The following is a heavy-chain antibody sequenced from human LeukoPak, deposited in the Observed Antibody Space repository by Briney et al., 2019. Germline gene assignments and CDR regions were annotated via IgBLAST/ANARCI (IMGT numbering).Heavy chain of an antibody. CDR2: INSDGSST. D-gene: IGHD2-15*01. J-gene: IGHJ4*02. Sequence: GGSPRVSCAASGFTFSSSWMHWVRQAPGKGLVWVSRINSDGSSTSYADSVRGRFTFSRDNAKNTLYLQKNSLRAEDTAVYNSAREVCSGGSCYSDYWGQETLVTASS. V-gene: IGHV3-74*01. CDR1: GFTFSSSW. CDR3: AREVCSGGSCYSDY.